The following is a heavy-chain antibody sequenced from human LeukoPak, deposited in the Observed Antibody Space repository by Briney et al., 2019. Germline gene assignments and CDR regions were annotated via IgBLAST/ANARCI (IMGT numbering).Heavy chain of an antibody. Sequence: ASVKVSCKASGYTFTGYYMHWVRQAPGQGLEWMGWINPNSGGTNYAQKFQGRVTMTRDTSISTAYMEVSRLRSDDTAVYYCARVFYAKDIVVVPAYYYYYLDVWGIGTTVTVSS. CDR2: INPNSGGT. D-gene: IGHD2-2*01. V-gene: IGHV1-2*02. J-gene: IGHJ6*03. CDR1: GYTFTGYY. CDR3: ARVFYAKDIVVVPAYYYYYLDV.